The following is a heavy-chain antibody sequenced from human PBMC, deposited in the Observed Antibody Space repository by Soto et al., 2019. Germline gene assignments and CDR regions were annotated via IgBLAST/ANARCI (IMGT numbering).Heavy chain of an antibody. Sequence: WGSLRVCSAASGFTFSSYGMHWVRQAQGKGLEWVAVISYDGSNKYYADSVKGRFTISRDNSKNTLYLQMNSLRAEDTAVYYCAKDGSSGWYYSYYGMDVWGQGTTVTVS. CDR1: GFTFSSYG. J-gene: IGHJ6*02. V-gene: IGHV3-30*18. D-gene: IGHD6-19*01. CDR2: ISYDGSNK. CDR3: AKDGSSGWYYSYYGMDV.